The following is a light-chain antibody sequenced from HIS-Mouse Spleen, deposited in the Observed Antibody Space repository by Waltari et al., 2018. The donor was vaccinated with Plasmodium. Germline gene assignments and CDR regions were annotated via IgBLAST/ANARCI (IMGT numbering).Light chain of an antibody. CDR2: RDS. Sequence: SYELTQPLSVSVALGQTARITWGGNNIGSKNVHWYQQKPGQPPVLVIYRDSNRPSGIPERFSGSNSGNTATLTISRAQAGDEADYYCQVWDSSFWVFGGGTKLTVL. CDR3: QVWDSSFWV. CDR1: NIGSKN. J-gene: IGLJ3*02. V-gene: IGLV3-9*01.